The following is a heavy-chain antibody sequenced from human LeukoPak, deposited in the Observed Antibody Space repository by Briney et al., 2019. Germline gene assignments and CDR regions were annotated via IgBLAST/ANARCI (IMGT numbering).Heavy chain of an antibody. V-gene: IGHV1-18*01. CDR3: ASSVNSSGYWNWFDP. D-gene: IGHD3-22*01. CDR2: ISAYNGNT. CDR1: GYTFTSYG. J-gene: IGHJ5*02. Sequence: GASVKVSCKASGYTFTSYGISWVRQAPGQGLEWMGWISAYNGNTNYAQKFQGRVTITADESTSTAYMELSSLRSEDTAVYYCASSVNSSGYWNWFDPWGQGTLVTVSS.